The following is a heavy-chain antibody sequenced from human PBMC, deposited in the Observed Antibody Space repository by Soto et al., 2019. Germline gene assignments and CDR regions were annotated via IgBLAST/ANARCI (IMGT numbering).Heavy chain of an antibody. D-gene: IGHD1-26*01. Sequence: SETLSLTCTAYGESFNGYYWSWIRQPPGKGLEWIGEIHHSGSTNYNPSLKSRVTISVDTSKNQFSLKLSSVTAADTAVYYCARVNYSGSYHFDYWGQGTLVTVSS. CDR3: ARVNYSGSYHFDY. V-gene: IGHV4-34*01. CDR1: GESFNGYY. CDR2: IHHSGST. J-gene: IGHJ4*02.